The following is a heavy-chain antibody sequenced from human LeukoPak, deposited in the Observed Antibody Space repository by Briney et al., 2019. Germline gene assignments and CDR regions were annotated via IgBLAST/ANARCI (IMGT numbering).Heavy chain of an antibody. CDR3: ARDGLWFGESYYFDY. CDR2: ISYDGSNK. Sequence: PGRSLRPSCAASGFTFSSYAMHWVRQAPGKGLEWVAVISYDGSNKYYADSVKGRFTISRDNSKNTLYLQMNSLRAEDTAVYYCARDGLWFGESYYFDYWGQGTLVTVSS. CDR1: GFTFSSYA. J-gene: IGHJ4*02. D-gene: IGHD3-10*01. V-gene: IGHV3-30*04.